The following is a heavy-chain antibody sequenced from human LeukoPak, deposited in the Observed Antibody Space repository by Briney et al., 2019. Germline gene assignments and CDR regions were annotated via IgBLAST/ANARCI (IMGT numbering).Heavy chain of an antibody. J-gene: IGHJ4*02. D-gene: IGHD3-10*01. CDR1: GYTFTSYA. CDR2: INAGNGNT. V-gene: IGHV1-3*03. CDR3: ARGSAPWFGELYLLDY. Sequence: ASVKVSCKASGYTFTSYAMHWVRQAPGQRLEWMGWINAGNGNTKYSQEFQGRVTITRDTSASTAYMELSSLRSEDTAVYYCARGSAPWFGELYLLDYWGQGTLVTVSS.